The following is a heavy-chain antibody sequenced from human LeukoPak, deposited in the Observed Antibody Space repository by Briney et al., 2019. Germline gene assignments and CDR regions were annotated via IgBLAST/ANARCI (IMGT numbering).Heavy chain of an antibody. CDR1: GGSISSYC. Sequence: SETLSLTCTASGGSISSYCWTWIRQPPRKGLEWIGYICSSGGPNYNPSLKSRVTMSVGTSNNQFSLILNYVTAADAAMYYCAKHGGGYSFDYWGQGTLVTVSS. J-gene: IGHJ4*02. D-gene: IGHD5-24*01. CDR2: ICSSGGP. V-gene: IGHV4-59*08. CDR3: AKHGGGYSFDY.